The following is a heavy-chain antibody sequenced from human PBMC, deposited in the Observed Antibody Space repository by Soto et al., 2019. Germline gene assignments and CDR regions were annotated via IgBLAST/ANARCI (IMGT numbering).Heavy chain of an antibody. J-gene: IGHJ6*02. V-gene: IGHV5-10-1*01. CDR2: IDPSDSYT. CDR3: VSATYYSSGSLGYYGMDV. CDR1: GYNFTNYW. D-gene: IGHD3-10*01. Sequence: PGESLKISCKGFGYNFTNYWINWVRQMPGKGLEWMGRIDPSDSYTNYSPSFQGHVTISADKYISTAYLQWSSLEASDTAMYFCVSATYYSSGSLGYYGMDVWGQGTTVTVSS.